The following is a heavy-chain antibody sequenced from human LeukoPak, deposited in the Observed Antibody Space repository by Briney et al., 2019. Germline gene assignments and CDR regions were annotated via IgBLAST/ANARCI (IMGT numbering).Heavy chain of an antibody. CDR3: AKLRHSSGYYDYFDY. V-gene: IGHV4-59*08. J-gene: IGHJ4*02. Sequence: PSDTLSLICTLSGGSISSYYGSCIRQPPGKGLEWPGHIYYSGSTNYNPSLKCRVTISVDTSKNQFSLKLSSVTDADMAVYYCAKLRHSSGYYDYFDYWGQGTLVTVSS. D-gene: IGHD3-22*01. CDR2: IYYSGST. CDR1: GGSISSYY.